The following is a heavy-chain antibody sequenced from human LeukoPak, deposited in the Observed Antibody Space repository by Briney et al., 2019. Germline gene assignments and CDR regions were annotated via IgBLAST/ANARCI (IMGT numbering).Heavy chain of an antibody. D-gene: IGHD5-12*01. V-gene: IGHV1-2*02. CDR2: INPNSGGT. Sequence: ASVKVSCKASRYTFTGYYMHWVRQAPGQGLEWMGWINPNSGGTNYAQKFQGRVTMTRDTSISTAYMELSRLRSDDTAVYYCARRDIVATYEYYFDYWGQGTLVTVSS. J-gene: IGHJ4*02. CDR3: ARRDIVATYEYYFDY. CDR1: RYTFTGYY.